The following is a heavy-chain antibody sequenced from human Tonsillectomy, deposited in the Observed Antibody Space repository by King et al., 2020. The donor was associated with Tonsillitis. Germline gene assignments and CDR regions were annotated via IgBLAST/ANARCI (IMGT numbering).Heavy chain of an antibody. J-gene: IGHJ4*02. CDR2: ISYDGSNK. D-gene: IGHD3-10*01. V-gene: IGHV3-30*04. CDR1: GFTFSSYA. Sequence: VQLVESGGGVVQPGRSLRLSCAASGFTFSSYAMHWVRQAPGKGLEWVAVISYDGSNKYYADSVKGRFTISRDNSKNTLYLQMNSLRAEDTAVYYCARDGGSGSLYYFDYWGQGTLVTVSS. CDR3: ARDGGSGSLYYFDY.